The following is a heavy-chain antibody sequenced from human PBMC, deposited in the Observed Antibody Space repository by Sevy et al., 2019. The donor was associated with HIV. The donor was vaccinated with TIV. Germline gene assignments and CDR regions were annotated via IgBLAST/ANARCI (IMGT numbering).Heavy chain of an antibody. V-gene: IGHV1-24*01. CDR1: GYTLTKLS. J-gene: IGHJ4*02. D-gene: IGHD3-22*01. Sequence: ASVKVSCKVSGYTLTKLSMHWVRQVRGKGLEWMASFDPEDGKRIYAQKFQGRFTMTEDTSTDTGYLDLNSLRSEDSAVYFCATTKDYYESSGDPFDYWGQGTLVTVSS. CDR2: FDPEDGKR. CDR3: ATTKDYYESSGDPFDY.